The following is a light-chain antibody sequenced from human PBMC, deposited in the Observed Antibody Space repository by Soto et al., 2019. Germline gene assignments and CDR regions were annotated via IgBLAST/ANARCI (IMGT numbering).Light chain of an antibody. CDR1: QSVSSSY. V-gene: IGKV3-11*01. J-gene: IGKJ5*01. CDR3: QPRSNWPIT. CDR2: DAS. Sequence: EIVVTQSPGTLSLSPGGRATLSCRASQSVSSSYLAWYQQKPGQAPRLLIYDASNRATGIPARFRGSGSGTDFTLTISSLEPEDFAVYYCQPRSNWPITFGQGTRLEIK.